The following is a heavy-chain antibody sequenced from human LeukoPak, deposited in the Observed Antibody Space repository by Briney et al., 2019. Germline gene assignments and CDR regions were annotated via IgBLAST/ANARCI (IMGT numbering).Heavy chain of an antibody. J-gene: IGHJ6*03. CDR2: IYGGST. V-gene: IGHV3-53*01. CDR3: ARDFEGVHRTTNSYTYYYYMDV. D-gene: IGHD2/OR15-2a*01. Sequence: GGSLRLSCAASGFTVSDNYMTWVRQAPGKGLEWVSIIYGGSTYYADSVKGRYTISRDNSKNTVYLQMNSLRAEDTAVYYCARDFEGVHRTTNSYTYYYYMDVWGKGTTVIVSS. CDR1: GFTVSDNY.